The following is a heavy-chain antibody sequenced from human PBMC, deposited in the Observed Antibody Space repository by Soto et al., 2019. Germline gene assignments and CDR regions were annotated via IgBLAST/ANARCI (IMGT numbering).Heavy chain of an antibody. CDR2: ISYSADKT. CDR3: ARRAKTATTNWGAFDI. D-gene: IGHD1-7*01. V-gene: IGHV3-23*01. Sequence: EVQLLESGGGLVQPGGSLRLSCAASGFTFSSYVMNWVRQAPGKGLEWVSTISYSADKTFYTDSVKGRFTISRDNSRATLFLQMNSLRADDAAVYYCARRAKTATTNWGAFDIWGQGTMVTVSS. CDR1: GFTFSSYV. J-gene: IGHJ3*02.